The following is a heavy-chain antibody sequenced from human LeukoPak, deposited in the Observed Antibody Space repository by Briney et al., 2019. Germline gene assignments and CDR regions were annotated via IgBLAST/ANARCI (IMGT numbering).Heavy chain of an antibody. CDR1: GFPFSSYG. V-gene: IGHV3-30*02. D-gene: IGHD2-15*01. Sequence: PGGCLRLSCTASGFPFSSYGMHWVRQAPGKGLEWVAIIRYDGNKKYYADSVKGRFTISRDNSKNTLDLQMNSLRAEDTAVYYCAKDGDYCSGGSCYSTPYFDYWGQGTLVTVSS. CDR3: AKDGDYCSGGSCYSTPYFDY. CDR2: IRYDGNKK. J-gene: IGHJ4*02.